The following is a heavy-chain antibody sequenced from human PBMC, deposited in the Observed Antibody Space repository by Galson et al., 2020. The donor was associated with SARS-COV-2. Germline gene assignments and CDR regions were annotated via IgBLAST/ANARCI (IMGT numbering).Heavy chain of an antibody. D-gene: IGHD2-15*01. J-gene: IGHJ1*01. V-gene: IGHV3-11*06. CDR1: GFTFSDYY. CDR2: ISSSGSYT. Sequence: GESLKISCAASGFTFSDYYMSWIRQAPGQGLEWISYISSSGSYTNYADSVKGRFTISRDNAKNSLYLQMNSLRAEDTALYFCARNGRDCSGGICYGAEYFQYWGQGNPVTVSS. CDR3: ARNGRDCSGGICYGAEYFQY.